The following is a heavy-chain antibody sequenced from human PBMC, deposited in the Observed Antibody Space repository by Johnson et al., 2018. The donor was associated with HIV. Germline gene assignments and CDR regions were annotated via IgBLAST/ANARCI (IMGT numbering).Heavy chain of an antibody. CDR1: GFSFSTYW. CDR2: IDTEGSGT. V-gene: IGHV3-74*03. Sequence: VQLVESGGRLVQPGGSLRLSCAASGFSFSTYWMHWVRRVPGKGLLWVSRIDTEGSGTTYADSVKGRFTISRDNSKNTLYLQMNSLKTEDTAVYYCTTDLVTPHAFDIWGQGTMVTVSS. J-gene: IGHJ3*02. D-gene: IGHD4-23*01. CDR3: TTDLVTPHAFDI.